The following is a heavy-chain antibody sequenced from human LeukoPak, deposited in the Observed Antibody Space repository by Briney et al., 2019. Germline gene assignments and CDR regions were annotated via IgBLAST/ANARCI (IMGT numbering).Heavy chain of an antibody. CDR2: ISNSGGST. CDR1: GFTVSSNY. Sequence: GGSLRLSCAASGFTVSSNYMTWVRQAPGKGLEWVSVISNSGGSTFYADSVKGRFTISRDNSKNTLYLQMNSLRAEDTAVYYCAKRASGSGTSLYYFDYWGQGTLSPSPQ. CDR3: AKRASGSGTSLYYFDY. V-gene: IGHV3-23*01. D-gene: IGHD3-10*01. J-gene: IGHJ4*02.